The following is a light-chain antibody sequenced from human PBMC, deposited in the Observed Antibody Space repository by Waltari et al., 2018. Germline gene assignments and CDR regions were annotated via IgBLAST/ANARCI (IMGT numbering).Light chain of an antibody. CDR3: QQRANWPLT. CDR1: QSVTRY. J-gene: IGKJ4*01. V-gene: IGKV3-11*01. CDR2: DTS. Sequence: RANLSCRASQSVTRYLAWYQQKPGLAPRLLIYDTSNRATSIPARFIGSGSGTDFSLTITSLESEDFAVYYCQQRANWPLTFGGGTKVEIK.